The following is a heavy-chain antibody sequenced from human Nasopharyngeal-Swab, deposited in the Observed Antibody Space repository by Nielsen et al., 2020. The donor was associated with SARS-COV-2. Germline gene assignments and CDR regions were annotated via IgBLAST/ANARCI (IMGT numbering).Heavy chain of an antibody. CDR1: GFTFSSYG. CDR2: ISYDGSNK. V-gene: IGHV3-30*18. J-gene: IGHJ6*02. CDR3: AKEPGVLWFGELFSYGMDV. D-gene: IGHD3-10*01. Sequence: GGSLRLSCAASGFTFSSYGMHWVRQAPGKGLEWVAVISYDGSNKYYADSVKGRFTISRDNSKNTLYLQMNSLRAEDTAVYYCAKEPGVLWFGELFSYGMDVWSQGTTVTVSS.